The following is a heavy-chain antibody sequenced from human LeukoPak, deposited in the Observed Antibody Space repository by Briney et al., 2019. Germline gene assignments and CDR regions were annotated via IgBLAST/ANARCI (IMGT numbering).Heavy chain of an antibody. J-gene: IGHJ5*02. CDR1: GGSISSGVYY. CDR3: AREIGDYYGSGRSRTPDNWFDP. CDR2: IYYSGST. Sequence: SETLSLTCTVSGGSISSGVYYWSWIRQPPGKGLERIGYIYYSGSTYYNPSLKSRVTISVDTSKNQFSLKLSSVTAADTAVYYCAREIGDYYGSGRSRTPDNWFDPWGQGTLVTVSS. D-gene: IGHD3-10*01. V-gene: IGHV4-30-4*01.